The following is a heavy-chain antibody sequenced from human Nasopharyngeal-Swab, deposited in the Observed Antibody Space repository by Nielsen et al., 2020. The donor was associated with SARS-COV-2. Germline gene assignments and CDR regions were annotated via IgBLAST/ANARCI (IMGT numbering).Heavy chain of an antibody. CDR2: ISGSGGST. CDR3: AKRKHQTRAVAGTGEALDY. V-gene: IGHV3-23*01. Sequence: WIRQPPGKGLEWVSDISGSGGSTYYADSVKGRFTISRDNSKNTLYLQMNSLRAEDTAVYYCAKRKHQTRAVAGTGEALDYWGQGTLVTVLL. J-gene: IGHJ4*02. D-gene: IGHD6-19*01.